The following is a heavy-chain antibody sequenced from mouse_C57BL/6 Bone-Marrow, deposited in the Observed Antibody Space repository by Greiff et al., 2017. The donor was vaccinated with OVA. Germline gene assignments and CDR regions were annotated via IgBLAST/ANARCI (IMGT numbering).Heavy chain of an antibody. CDR2: INPYNGGT. CDR3: AIWERAMDY. J-gene: IGHJ4*01. CDR1: GYTFTDYY. Sequence: VQLQESGPVLVKPGASVKMSCKASGYTFTDYYMNWVKQSHGKSLEWIGVINPYNGGTSYNQKFKGKSTLTVDKSSSTAYMELNSLTSEDSAVYYCAIWERAMDYGGQGTSVTVAS. V-gene: IGHV1-19*01. D-gene: IGHD4-1*01.